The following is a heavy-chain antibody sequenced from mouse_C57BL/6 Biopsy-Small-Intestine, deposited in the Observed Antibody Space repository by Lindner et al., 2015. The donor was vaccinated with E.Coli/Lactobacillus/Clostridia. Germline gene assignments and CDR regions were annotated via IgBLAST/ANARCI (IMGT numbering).Heavy chain of an antibody. Sequence: SVKVSCKVSGSIFSSYSTGWVRQAPGQGLEWMGRIIPNFGTPDYAQKFQGRLTISADKSTSTAYMELSSLRSDDTAVYYCARDGDYSGSGSFDCWGQGTLVTVSS. D-gene: IGHD1-1*02. CDR2: IIPNFGTP. J-gene: IGHJ4*01. CDR3: ARDGDYSGSGSFDC. V-gene: IGHV1S55*01. CDR1: GSIFSSYS.